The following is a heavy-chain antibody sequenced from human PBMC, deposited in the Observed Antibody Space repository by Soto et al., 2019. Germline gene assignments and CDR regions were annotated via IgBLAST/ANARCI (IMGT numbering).Heavy chain of an antibody. CDR2: VTGGNGDT. D-gene: IGHD3-10*02. V-gene: IGHV1-3*01. Sequence: QVQLVQSGAEVKEPGASVKLSCKASGFIFTSHVVHWVRQAPGQRLEWMGWVTGGNGDTKYSQKFQGRVTITRDISAITAYMELSRLTSEAKAIYYCARDSGVRGPSGDLDYWGQGTLVTVSS. CDR1: GFIFTSHV. CDR3: ARDSGVRGPSGDLDY. J-gene: IGHJ4*02.